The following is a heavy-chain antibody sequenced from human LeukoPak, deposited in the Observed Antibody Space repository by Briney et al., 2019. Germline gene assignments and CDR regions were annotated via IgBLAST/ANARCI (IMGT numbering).Heavy chain of an antibody. CDR2: ISSSSSYI. J-gene: IGHJ4*02. V-gene: IGHV3-21*01. Sequence: PGGSLRLSCAASGFTFSSYSMNWVRQAPGKGLEWVSSISSSSSYIYYADSVKGRFTISRDNAKNSLYLQMNSLRAEDTAVYYCARDYGGGWYGGDYWGQGPLVPVSS. D-gene: IGHD6-19*01. CDR3: ARDYGGGWYGGDY. CDR1: GFTFSSYS.